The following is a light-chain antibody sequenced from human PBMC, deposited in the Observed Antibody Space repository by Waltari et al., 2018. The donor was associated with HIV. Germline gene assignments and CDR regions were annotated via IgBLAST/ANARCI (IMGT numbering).Light chain of an antibody. CDR2: GNR. V-gene: IGLV1-40*01. Sequence: QPVLTPPPSVSGAPGQRVPISCTGSSPNIGAGYDVHWYEQLPGAAPKLLIYGNRHRLSGVPDRFSGYKSGTSASLAITGLQAEDEADYYCQSYDSALSGWVFGGGTKLTVL. J-gene: IGLJ3*02. CDR1: SPNIGAGYD. CDR3: QSYDSALSGWV.